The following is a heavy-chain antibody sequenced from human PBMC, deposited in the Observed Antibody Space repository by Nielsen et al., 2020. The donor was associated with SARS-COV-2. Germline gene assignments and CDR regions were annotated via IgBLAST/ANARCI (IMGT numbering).Heavy chain of an antibody. D-gene: IGHD2-2*01. J-gene: IGHJ5*02. CDR1: GGSVSSNDW. V-gene: IGHV4-4*02. CDR3: ARQSLKIVVPASITGWFDP. CDR2: VSHNGST. Sequence: SETLSLTCAVSGGSVSSNDWWTWVRQSPGKGLEWIGEVSHNGSTNYNPSLKSRVTVSMDKSKNQFSLRLTSVTAADTAVYFCARQSLKIVVPASITGWFDPWGHGTLVTVSS.